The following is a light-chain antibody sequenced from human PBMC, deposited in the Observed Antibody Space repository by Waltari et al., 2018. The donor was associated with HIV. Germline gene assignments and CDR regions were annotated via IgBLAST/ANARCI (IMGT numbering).Light chain of an antibody. J-gene: IGLJ3*02. V-gene: IGLV1-51*01. CDR2: DKK. Sequence: QSVLTQPPSASAAPGQKVTISCSVSTSNIGNDYVSWYQHVPGAAPRLLIYDKKKPPSGIPDRFSGSRSGTSATLGITGLQTGDEAHYYCGTWDRSLSAAVFGGGTKLTVL. CDR3: GTWDRSLSAAV. CDR1: TSNIGNDY.